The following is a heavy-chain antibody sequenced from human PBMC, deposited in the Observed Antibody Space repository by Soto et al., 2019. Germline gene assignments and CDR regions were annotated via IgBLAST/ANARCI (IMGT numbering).Heavy chain of an antibody. J-gene: IGHJ4*02. CDR2: IYWDDDK. V-gene: IGHV2-5*02. CDR3: AHFRGGGNSPLGDY. CDR1: GFSLSTSAVG. Sequence: QITLKESGPTLVKPTQTLTLTCTFSGFSLSTSAVGVGWIRQPPGKALEWLAIIYWDDDKRYSPSLKSRLTLRKPTCXNQVVLTMTNMDPVETATYYCAHFRGGGNSPLGDYWGQGTLITVSS. D-gene: IGHD2-21*02.